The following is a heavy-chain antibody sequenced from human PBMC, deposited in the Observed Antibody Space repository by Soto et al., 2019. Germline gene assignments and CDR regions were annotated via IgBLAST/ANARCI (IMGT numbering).Heavy chain of an antibody. J-gene: IGHJ4*02. D-gene: IGHD2-15*01. V-gene: IGHV3-30*18. CDR3: AKGKGLSQNRSCYRGY. CDR2: KSYDGTDK. CDR1: EFTYSTYG. Sequence: TGGSLRLSYAASEFTYSTYGMLWASQAPGKGLGWVAVKSYDGTDKYYGDSVNSRFTIYRDNAKNALDLQTNSLRRVDTAVYICAKGKGLSQNRSCYRGYWGQGTLVSIAS.